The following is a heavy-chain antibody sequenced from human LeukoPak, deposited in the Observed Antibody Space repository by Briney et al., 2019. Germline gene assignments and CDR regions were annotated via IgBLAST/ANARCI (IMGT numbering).Heavy chain of an antibody. CDR1: GFTFGDYA. D-gene: IGHD4-17*01. CDR2: IRSKAYGGTT. V-gene: IGHV3-49*04. CDR3: AKGMPYGGYRGDYFDY. J-gene: IGHJ4*02. Sequence: PGGSLRLSCTASGFTFGDYAMSWVRRAPGKGLEWVGFIRSKAYGGTTEYAASVKGRFTISRDDSKSIAYLQMNSLRAEDTAVYYCAKGMPYGGYRGDYFDYWGQGTLVTVSS.